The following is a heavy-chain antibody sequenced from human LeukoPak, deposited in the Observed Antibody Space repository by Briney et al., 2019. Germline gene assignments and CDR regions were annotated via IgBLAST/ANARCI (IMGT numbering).Heavy chain of an antibody. Sequence: ASVKVSCKVSGYTLTELSMHWVRQAPGKGLEWMGGFDPEDGETTYAQKFQGRVTMTEDTSTDTAYMELSSLRSEDTAVYYCATGFMTTVTHFDYWGQGTLVTVSS. J-gene: IGHJ4*02. D-gene: IGHD4-17*01. V-gene: IGHV1-24*01. CDR1: GYTLTELS. CDR3: ATGFMTTVTHFDY. CDR2: FDPEDGET.